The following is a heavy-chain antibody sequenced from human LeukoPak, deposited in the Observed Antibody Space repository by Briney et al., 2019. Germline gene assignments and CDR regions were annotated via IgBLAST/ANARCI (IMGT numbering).Heavy chain of an antibody. V-gene: IGHV4-39*01. D-gene: IGHD6-13*01. Sequence: KPSETLSLTCAVYGGSFSGYYWGWTRQPPGKGLEWIGSIYYSGSTYYNPSLKSRVTISVDTSKNQFSLKLSSVTAADTAVYYCASLQQQLVRRAFDIWGQGTMVTVSS. CDR3: ASLQQQLVRRAFDI. CDR2: IYYSGST. J-gene: IGHJ3*02. CDR1: GGSFSGYY.